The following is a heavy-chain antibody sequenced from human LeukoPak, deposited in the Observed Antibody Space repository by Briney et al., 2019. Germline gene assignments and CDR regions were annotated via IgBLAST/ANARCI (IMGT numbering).Heavy chain of an antibody. CDR2: ISDGGTRT. CDR1: GVSFRSNA. D-gene: IGHD1-14*01. CDR3: ANPERY. J-gene: IGHJ4*02. Sequence: GGSLALACKASGVSFRSNAISWGRQPQHQGNYWVSAISDGGTRTFYADSVKARSTISRDNSKRTLYLQMDSLRADDTAVYYCANPERYWGQGTLVTVSS. V-gene: IGHV3-23*01.